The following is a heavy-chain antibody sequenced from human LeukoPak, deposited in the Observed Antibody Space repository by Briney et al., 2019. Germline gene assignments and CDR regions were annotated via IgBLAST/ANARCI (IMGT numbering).Heavy chain of an antibody. CDR3: ARQERGWNPLGWFDP. J-gene: IGHJ5*02. CDR1: GGSISSSSYY. V-gene: IGHV4-39*01. CDR2: IYYSGST. Sequence: SETLSLTCTVSGGSISSSSYYWGWIRQPPGKGLEWIGSIYYSGSTYYNPSLKSRVTISVDTSKNQFSLKLSSVTAADTAVYYCARQERGWNPLGWFDPWGQGTLVTVSS. D-gene: IGHD1-1*01.